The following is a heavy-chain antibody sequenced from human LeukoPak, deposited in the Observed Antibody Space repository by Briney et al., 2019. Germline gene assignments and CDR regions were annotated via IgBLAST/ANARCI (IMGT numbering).Heavy chain of an antibody. Sequence: GGSLRLSCAASGFTFSSYEMNWVRQAPGKGLEWVSYISSSSSTIYYADSVKGRFTISRDNAKNSLYLQMNSLRDEDTAVYYCARGPITMVRGVYFDYWGQGTLVTVSS. D-gene: IGHD3-10*01. CDR3: ARGPITMVRGVYFDY. J-gene: IGHJ4*02. V-gene: IGHV3-48*02. CDR1: GFTFSSYE. CDR2: ISSSSSTI.